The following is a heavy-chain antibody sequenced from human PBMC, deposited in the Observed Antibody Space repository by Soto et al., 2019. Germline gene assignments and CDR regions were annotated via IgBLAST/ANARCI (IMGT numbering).Heavy chain of an antibody. V-gene: IGHV3-48*01. CDR2: ISRGGSSI. Sequence: EPQLVESGGGLVQPGGSLRLSCAASGFTFSFYTMNWVRQTPGKGLEWLAYISRGGSSIYYADSVKCRFTVSSDNANNSLSRQLTSLRREDTAVYYCVREGGDLRGSGVFDYWGQGTLVTVS. CDR3: VREGGDLRGSGVFDY. D-gene: IGHD6-19*01. CDR1: GFTFSFYT. J-gene: IGHJ4*02.